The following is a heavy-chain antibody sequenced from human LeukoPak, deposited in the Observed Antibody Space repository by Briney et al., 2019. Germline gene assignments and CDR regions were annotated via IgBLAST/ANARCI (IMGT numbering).Heavy chain of an antibody. CDR3: ARDFRAYCGGDCSANWFDP. Sequence: SETLSLTCTVSGGSISSYHWSWIRQPAGKGLEWIGRIYTSGSTNYNPSLKSRVTMSVDTSKNQFSLKLSSVTAADTAVYYCARDFRAYCGGDCSANWFDPWGQGTLVTVSS. CDR2: IYTSGST. CDR1: GGSISSYH. D-gene: IGHD2-21*01. J-gene: IGHJ5*02. V-gene: IGHV4-4*07.